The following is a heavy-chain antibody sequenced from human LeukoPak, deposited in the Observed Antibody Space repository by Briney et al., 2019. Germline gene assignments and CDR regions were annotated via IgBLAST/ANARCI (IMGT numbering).Heavy chain of an antibody. Sequence: GGSLRLSCAASGFTFSSYWMSWVRQDPGKGLEWVSSISSSSSYIYYADSVKGRFTISRDNAKNSLYLQMNSLRAEDTTVYYCARDRQYSSSWYDAFDIWGQGTMVTVSS. CDR2: ISSSSSYI. CDR1: GFTFSSYW. J-gene: IGHJ3*02. V-gene: IGHV3-21*01. D-gene: IGHD6-13*01. CDR3: ARDRQYSSSWYDAFDI.